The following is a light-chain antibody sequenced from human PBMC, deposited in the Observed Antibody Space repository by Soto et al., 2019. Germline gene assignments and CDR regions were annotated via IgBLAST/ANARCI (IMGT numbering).Light chain of an antibody. Sequence: QSALTQPASVSGSPGQSITISCTGTSSDVGGYNYVSWYQQHPGKAPKLMIYEVTDRPSGVPNRFSGSKSGTTASLTISGLQDEDEADYYCISYTDSSTFVFGTGTKV. CDR1: SSDVGGYNY. J-gene: IGLJ1*01. CDR3: ISYTDSSTFV. V-gene: IGLV2-14*01. CDR2: EVT.